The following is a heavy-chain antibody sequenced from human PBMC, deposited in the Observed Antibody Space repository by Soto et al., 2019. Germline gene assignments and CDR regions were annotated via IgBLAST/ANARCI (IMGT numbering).Heavy chain of an antibody. CDR2: IHNSGST. J-gene: IGHJ4*02. CDR3: ARDLGSEQWFFDN. Sequence: QVQLQESGPGLVKPSQTLSLTCLVSDSSVSGDVSYCSWIGQPPGKGLEFIGYIHNSGSTCSNPSLENRVAMSIDTSKNQFSLRLSSVTAADSAVYFCARDLGSEQWFFDNWGQGILVTVSS. D-gene: IGHD6-19*01. CDR1: DSSVSGDVSY. V-gene: IGHV4-30-4*01.